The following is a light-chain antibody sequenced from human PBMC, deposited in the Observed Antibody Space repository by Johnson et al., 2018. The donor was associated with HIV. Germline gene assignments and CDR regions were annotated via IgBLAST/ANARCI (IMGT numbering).Light chain of an antibody. CDR2: ENN. Sequence: QSVLTQPPSVSAAPGQKVTISCSGSSSNIGNNYVSWYQQLPGTAPKLLIYENNKRPSGIPDRFSGSSSVTSATLGITGLKTGDEADYYCGTWDSRLSAYVFGSGTKVTVL. CDR1: SSNIGNNY. CDR3: GTWDSRLSAYV. V-gene: IGLV1-51*02. J-gene: IGLJ1*01.